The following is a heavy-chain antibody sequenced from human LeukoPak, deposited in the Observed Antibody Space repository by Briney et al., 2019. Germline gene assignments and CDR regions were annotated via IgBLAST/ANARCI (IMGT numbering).Heavy chain of an antibody. CDR3: AKDTAAAGTEGAFDI. J-gene: IGHJ3*02. Sequence: GGSLRLSCAASGFTFDDYAMHWVRQAPGKGLEWVSGISWNSGSIGYADSVKGRFTISRDNAKNSLYLQMNSLRAEDTALYYCAKDTAAAGTEGAFDIWGQGTMVTVSS. V-gene: IGHV3-9*01. CDR2: ISWNSGSI. CDR1: GFTFDDYA. D-gene: IGHD6-13*01.